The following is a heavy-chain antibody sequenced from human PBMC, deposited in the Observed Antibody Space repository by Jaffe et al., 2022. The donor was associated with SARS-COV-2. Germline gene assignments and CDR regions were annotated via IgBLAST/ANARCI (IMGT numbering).Heavy chain of an antibody. CDR1: GFTFSSYW. V-gene: IGHV3-74*01. CDR3: ARETYGDYGMDV. D-gene: IGHD4-17*01. J-gene: IGHJ6*02. Sequence: EVQLVESGGGLVQPGGSLRLSCAASGFTFSSYWMHWVRQAPGKGLVWVSRINSDGSSTSYADSVKGRFTISRDNAKNTLYLQMNSLRAEDTAVYYCARETYGDYGMDVWGQGTTVTVSS. CDR2: INSDGSST.